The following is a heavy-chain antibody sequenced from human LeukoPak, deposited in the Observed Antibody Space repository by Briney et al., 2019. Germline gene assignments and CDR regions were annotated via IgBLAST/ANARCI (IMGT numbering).Heavy chain of an antibody. J-gene: IGHJ6*02. V-gene: IGHV1-2*02. CDR1: GYTFTGYY. Sequence: ASVKVSCKASGYTFTGYYMHWVRQAPGQGLEWMGWINPNSGGTSYAQKFQGRVTMTRDTSISTAYMELSRLRSDDTAVYCCARDLISTMVRGARADYYYGMDVWGQGTTVTVSS. D-gene: IGHD3-10*01. CDR2: INPNSGGT. CDR3: ARDLISTMVRGARADYYYGMDV.